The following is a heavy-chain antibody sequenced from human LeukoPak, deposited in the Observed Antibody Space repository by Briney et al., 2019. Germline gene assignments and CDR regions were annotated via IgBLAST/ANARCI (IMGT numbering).Heavy chain of an antibody. CDR2: IWYEGSNK. J-gene: IGHJ5*02. D-gene: IGHD2-2*01. V-gene: IGHV3-33*01. CDR1: GFTFSSYG. CDR3: ARDIESYHPEYWFDP. Sequence: GVTLTLTCSGSGFTFSSYGWHWVRQAPGKGRVGGGVIWYEGSNKYYADSVKGRFTISRDNSKNTLYLQMNSLRAEDTALYYCARDIESYHPEYWFDPWGRGTLVTVSS.